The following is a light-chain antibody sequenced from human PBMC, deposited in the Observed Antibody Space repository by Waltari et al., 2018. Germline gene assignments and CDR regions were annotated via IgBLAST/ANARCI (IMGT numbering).Light chain of an antibody. V-gene: IGKV3-20*01. CDR1: QSISRY. CDR2: DAS. Sequence: CRASQSISRYLAWYQQKPGQAPRLLIYDASSRATGIPDRFSGSGSGTDFSLTISSLEPEDFAVYYCQQYGTFPATFGQGTKVEIK. J-gene: IGKJ1*01. CDR3: QQYGTFPAT.